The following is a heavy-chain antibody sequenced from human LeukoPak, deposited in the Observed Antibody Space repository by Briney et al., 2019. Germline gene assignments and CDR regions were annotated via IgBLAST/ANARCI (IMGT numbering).Heavy chain of an antibody. CDR1: GGSFSGYY. J-gene: IGHJ4*02. CDR3: ARAPLNLIQLWPQYYFDY. CDR2: INHSGST. D-gene: IGHD5-18*01. V-gene: IGHV4-34*01. Sequence: MSSETLSLTCAVYGGSFSGYYWGWIRQPPGKGLEWIGEINHSGSTNYNPSLKSRVTISVDTSKNQFSLKLSSVTAADTAVYYCARAPLNLIQLWPQYYFDYWGQGTLVTVSS.